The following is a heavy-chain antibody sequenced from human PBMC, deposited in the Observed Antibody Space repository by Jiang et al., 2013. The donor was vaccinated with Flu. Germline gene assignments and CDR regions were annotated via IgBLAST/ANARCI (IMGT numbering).Heavy chain of an antibody. CDR1: GGSITTYY. V-gene: IGHV4-59*08. Sequence: GPGLVKPSETLSLTCTVSGGSITTYYWSWLRQPPGKGLEWIGYMHYSGTTNYNPSLRSRVSISVDTSKNQLSLRLTSVTAADTAVYYCARHDYNSGPRGEYYLDYWGQGTLVTVSS. CDR2: MHYSGTT. D-gene: IGHD3-16*01. J-gene: IGHJ4*02. CDR3: ARHDYNSGPRGEYYLDY.